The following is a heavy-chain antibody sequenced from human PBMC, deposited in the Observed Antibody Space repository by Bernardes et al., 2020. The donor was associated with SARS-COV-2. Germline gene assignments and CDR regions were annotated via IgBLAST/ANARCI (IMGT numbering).Heavy chain of an antibody. CDR1: GGSISSYY. D-gene: IGHD2-2*01. CDR2: IYYSGST. CDR3: ARDEVVVVPAAIGKAYYYYYGMDV. V-gene: IGHV4-59*01. J-gene: IGHJ6*02. Sequence: SETLSLTCTVSGGSISSYYWSWIRQPPGKGLEWIGYIYYSGSTNYNPSLKSRVTISVDTSKNQFSLKLSSVTAADTAVYYCARDEVVVVPAAIGKAYYYYYGMDVWGQGTTVTVSS.